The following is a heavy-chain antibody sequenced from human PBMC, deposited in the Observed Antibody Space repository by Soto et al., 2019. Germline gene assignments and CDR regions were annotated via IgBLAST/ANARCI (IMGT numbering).Heavy chain of an antibody. CDR2: IWYDGSNK. CDR3: ARDFRYSSGPADHYGMDV. J-gene: IGHJ6*02. Sequence: QPGGSLRLSCAASGFTFSSYGMHWFRQAPGKGLEWVAVIWYDGSNKYYADSVKGRFTISRDNSKNTLYLQMNSLRAEDTAVYYCARDFRYSSGPADHYGMDVWGQGTTVTVS. CDR1: GFTFSSYG. D-gene: IGHD6-19*01. V-gene: IGHV3-33*01.